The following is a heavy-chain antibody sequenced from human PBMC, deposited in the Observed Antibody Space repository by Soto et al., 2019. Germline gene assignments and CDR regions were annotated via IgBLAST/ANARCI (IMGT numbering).Heavy chain of an antibody. CDR3: AMPPPRIRGGRDGYDYYYGMDV. J-gene: IGHJ6*02. Sequence: QVQLVQSGAEVKKPGSSVKVSCKASGGTFSSYAISWVRQAPGQGLEWMGGIIPIFGTANYAQKFQGRVTITADESTSTAYMELSSLRSEDTAVYYCAMPPPRIRGGRDGYDYYYGMDVWGQGTTVTVSS. D-gene: IGHD5-18*01. CDR1: GGTFSSYA. CDR2: IIPIFGTA. V-gene: IGHV1-69*01.